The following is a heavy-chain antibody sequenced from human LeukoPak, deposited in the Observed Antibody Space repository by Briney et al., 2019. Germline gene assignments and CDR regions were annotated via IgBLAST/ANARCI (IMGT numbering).Heavy chain of an antibody. CDR2: TYYRSKWYN. V-gene: IGHV6-1*01. Sequence: SQTLSLTCAISGDSVSTSSAAWNWIRQSPSRGLEWLGRTYYRSKWYNDYGVSVKSRITINPDTSKNQFSLQLNSVTPEDTAVYYCARGGIGYCTSTSCSFDSWGQGTLVTVSS. CDR1: GDSVSTSSAA. J-gene: IGHJ4*02. CDR3: ARGGIGYCTSTSCSFDS. D-gene: IGHD2-2*01.